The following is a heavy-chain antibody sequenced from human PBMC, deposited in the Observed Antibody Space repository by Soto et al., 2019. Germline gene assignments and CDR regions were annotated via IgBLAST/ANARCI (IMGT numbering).Heavy chain of an antibody. CDR3: RGWGPGYYYMDV. Sequence: QLQLQESGPGLVKPSETLSLTCSISGGSISSDYNYWGWIRQPPGKGLEWIGTMSYSGTTSSNPSLKSRVTMSADTSETQFSLRLSSVTAADTAVYYCRGWGPGYYYMDVWGKGASVTVSS. D-gene: IGHD1-26*01. V-gene: IGHV4-39*01. CDR2: MSYSGTT. J-gene: IGHJ6*03. CDR1: GGSISSDYNY.